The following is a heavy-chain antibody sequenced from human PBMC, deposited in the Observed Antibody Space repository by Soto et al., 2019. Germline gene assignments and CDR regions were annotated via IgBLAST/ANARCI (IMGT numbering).Heavy chain of an antibody. CDR1: GYSFTSYW. CDR3: ARLGGGSSSEVDV. CDR2: IYPGDSDT. Sequence: LKISCKGSGYSFTSYWIAWVRQMPGKGLEWMGIIYPGDSDTRYSPSFQGQVTISADKSISTAYLQWSSLKAADTAIYYCARLGGGSSSEVDVWGQGTTVTVSS. J-gene: IGHJ6*02. D-gene: IGHD6-13*01. V-gene: IGHV5-51*01.